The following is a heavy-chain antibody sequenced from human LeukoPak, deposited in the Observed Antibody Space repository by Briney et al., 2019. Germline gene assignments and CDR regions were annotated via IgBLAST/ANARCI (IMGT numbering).Heavy chain of an antibody. V-gene: IGHV3-21*01. CDR3: ARHEGLPSSSWYPGVFWFDP. Sequence: PGGSLRLSCAASGFTFSSYSMNWVRQAPGKGLEWVSSISSSSSYIYYADSVKGRFTISRDNAKNSLYLQMNSLRAEDTAVYYCARHEGLPSSSWYPGVFWFDPWGQGTLVTVSS. CDR2: ISSSSSYI. J-gene: IGHJ5*02. D-gene: IGHD6-13*01. CDR1: GFTFSSYS.